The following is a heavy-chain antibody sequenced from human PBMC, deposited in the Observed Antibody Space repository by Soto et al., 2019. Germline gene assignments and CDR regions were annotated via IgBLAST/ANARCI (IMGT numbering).Heavy chain of an antibody. V-gene: IGHV3-49*03. J-gene: IGHJ3*02. Sequence: GGSLRLSCTASGFTFGDYAMSWFRQAPGKGLEWVGFIRSKAYGGTTEYAASVKGRFTISRNDSKSIAYMQMNSLKTEDTAVYYCTRDGGVLRFLDLDAFDIWGQGTMVTVSS. CDR3: TRDGGVLRFLDLDAFDI. CDR2: IRSKAYGGTT. D-gene: IGHD3-3*01. CDR1: GFTFGDYA.